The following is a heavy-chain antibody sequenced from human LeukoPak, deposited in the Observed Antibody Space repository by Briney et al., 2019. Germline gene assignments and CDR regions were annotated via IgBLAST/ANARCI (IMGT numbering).Heavy chain of an antibody. CDR2: IKPNSGDT. J-gene: IGHJ4*02. Sequence: ASVKVSCKASGYSFADYYMHWVRQAPGQGLEWMGWIKPNSGDTRSAQKFQGRVTMTRDTSISTAYMELSSLRYDDTAVYYCYFGGASDNSAYFDFWGQGTLVTVSS. D-gene: IGHD3-22*01. CDR1: GYSFADYY. V-gene: IGHV1-2*02. CDR3: YFGGASDNSAYFDF.